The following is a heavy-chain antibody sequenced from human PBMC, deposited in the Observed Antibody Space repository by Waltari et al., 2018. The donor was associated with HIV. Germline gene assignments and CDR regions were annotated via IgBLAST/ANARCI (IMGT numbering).Heavy chain of an antibody. D-gene: IGHD3-10*01. J-gene: IGHJ6*02. CDR2: IYEGGTT. Sequence: QVQLQQWGPQIVKPTGTLSLACAVSGASITSPNNRWTWVRQSPGLGLEWIGEIYEGGTTNYNPAVRGQMKMTMDKSKSQFSLTLAFVTVADTAIYYCAARPTKHRITLFRGAHFPMDVWGPGTTVIVSS. V-gene: IGHV4-4*02. CDR1: GASITSPNNR. CDR3: AARPTKHRITLFRGAHFPMDV.